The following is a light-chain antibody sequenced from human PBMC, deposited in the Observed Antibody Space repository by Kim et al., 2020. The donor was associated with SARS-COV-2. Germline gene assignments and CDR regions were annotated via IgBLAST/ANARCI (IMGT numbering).Light chain of an antibody. CDR3: HQYATSPHT. Sequence: EIVLTQSPGTLSLSPGERATLSCRASQSVRSNYLSWYHQKPGQVPRLLIYGASTRATGIPDRFSGSGSGTDFTLTISRLEPEDLAVYYCHQYATSPHTFGGGTKVDIK. V-gene: IGKV3-20*01. CDR2: GAS. J-gene: IGKJ4*01. CDR1: QSVRSNY.